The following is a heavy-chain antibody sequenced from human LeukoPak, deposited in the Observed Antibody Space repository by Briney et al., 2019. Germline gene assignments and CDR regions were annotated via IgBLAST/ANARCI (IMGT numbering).Heavy chain of an antibody. CDR1: GAAFSGSY. V-gene: IGHV4-34*01. Sequence: SETLSLTCAVYGAAFSGSYWSWVRQPPGKGLEWIGEINHSGSTNYNPSLKSRVTISVDTSKNQFSLKLSSVTAADTAVYYCARGPDDYYGSGSYSPFDYWGQGTLVTVSS. J-gene: IGHJ4*02. CDR3: ARGPDDYYGSGSYSPFDY. D-gene: IGHD3-10*01. CDR2: INHSGST.